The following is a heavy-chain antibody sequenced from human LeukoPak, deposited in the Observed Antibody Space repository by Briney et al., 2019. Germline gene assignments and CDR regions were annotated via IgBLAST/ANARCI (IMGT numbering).Heavy chain of an antibody. CDR3: AKDQGSIGLWFREEALYFDY. Sequence: PGGSLRLSCAASGFTFSSYAMSWVRQAPGKGLEWVSAISGSGGSTYYADSVKGRFTISRDNSKNTLYLQMNSLRAEDTAVYYCAKDQGSIGLWFREEALYFDYWGQGTLVTVSS. CDR2: ISGSGGST. V-gene: IGHV3-23*01. J-gene: IGHJ4*02. CDR1: GFTFSSYA. D-gene: IGHD3-10*01.